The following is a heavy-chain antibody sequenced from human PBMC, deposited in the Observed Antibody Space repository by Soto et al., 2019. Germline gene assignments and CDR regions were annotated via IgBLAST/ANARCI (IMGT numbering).Heavy chain of an antibody. CDR3: GKDMQQLDAFDI. Sequence: EVQLLESGGNLVQPGGSLRLSCAASKFTFSAYAMSWVRQAPGKGLEWVSAISGSGGSTYYADSVEGRFTISRDNSENTLYLQMKSLRAEDTAVYYCGKDMQQLDAFDIWGQGTKVTVSS. D-gene: IGHD6-13*01. CDR2: ISGSGGST. J-gene: IGHJ3*02. CDR1: KFTFSAYA. V-gene: IGHV3-23*01.